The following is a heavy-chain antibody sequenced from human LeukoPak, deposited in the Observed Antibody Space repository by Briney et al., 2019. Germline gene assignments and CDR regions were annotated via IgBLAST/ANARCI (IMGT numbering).Heavy chain of an antibody. CDR3: AKIRSVGTGDAFDI. D-gene: IGHD1-1*01. Sequence: GRSLRLSCAASGFTFGSYGMHWVRQTPDKGLEWVAIVSFDGSNKYYADSVKGRFSISRDNSKNTLYLQMNSLRAEDTSMYYCAKIRSVGTGDAFDIWGQGTMVTVSS. CDR1: GFTFGSYG. J-gene: IGHJ3*02. CDR2: VSFDGSNK. V-gene: IGHV3-30*18.